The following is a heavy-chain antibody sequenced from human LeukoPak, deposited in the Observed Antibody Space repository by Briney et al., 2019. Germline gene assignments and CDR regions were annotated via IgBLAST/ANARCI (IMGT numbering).Heavy chain of an antibody. D-gene: IGHD6-13*01. CDR1: GGSISSYY. CDR3: ARSPRKYSSSWLYWFDP. J-gene: IGHJ5*02. V-gene: IGHV4-59*12. Sequence: SETLSLTCTVSGGSISSYYWSWIRQPPGKGLEWIGYIYYSGSTNYNPSLKSRVTISVDTSKNQFSLKLSSVTAADTAVYYCARSPRKYSSSWLYWFDPWGQGTLVTVSS. CDR2: IYYSGST.